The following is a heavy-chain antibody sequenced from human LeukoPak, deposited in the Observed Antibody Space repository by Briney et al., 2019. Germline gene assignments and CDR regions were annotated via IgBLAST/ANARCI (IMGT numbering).Heavy chain of an antibody. D-gene: IGHD3-16*01. CDR2: ISTYNGDT. CDR3: AREGLGELTLDY. Sequence: ASVKVSCKASDTFTSYGISWVRQAPGQGLEWMGWISTYNGDTNYAQKLQGRVTMTTDTSTSTAYMELRSLRSDDTAVYYCAREGLGELTLDYWGQGTLVTVSS. V-gene: IGHV1-18*01. CDR1: DTFTSYG. J-gene: IGHJ4*02.